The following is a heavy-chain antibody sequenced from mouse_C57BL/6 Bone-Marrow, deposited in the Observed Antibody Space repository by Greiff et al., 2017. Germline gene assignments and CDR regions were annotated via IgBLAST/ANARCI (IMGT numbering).Heavy chain of an antibody. J-gene: IGHJ4*01. V-gene: IGHV1-26*01. CDR2: INPNNGGT. CDR1: GYTFTDYY. D-gene: IGHD1-1*01. CDR3: ARDYDGSSGAMDY. Sequence: EVQLQQSGPELVKPGASVKISCKASGYTFTDYYMNWVKQSHGKSLEWIGDINPNNGGTSYNQKFKGKATLTVDKSSSTAYMELRSLTSEDSAVYYCARDYDGSSGAMDYWGQGTSVTVSS.